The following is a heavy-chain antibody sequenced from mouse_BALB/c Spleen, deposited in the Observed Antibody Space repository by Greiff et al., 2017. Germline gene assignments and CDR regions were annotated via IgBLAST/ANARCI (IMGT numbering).Heavy chain of an antibody. CDR3: VREDGNYVWFAY. V-gene: IGHV2-9-2*01. CDR2: IWTGGGT. J-gene: IGHJ3*01. D-gene: IGHD2-1*01. Sequence: QVQLKESGPGLVAPSQSLSITCTVSGFSLTSYDISWIRQPPGKGLEWLGVIWTGGGTNYNSAFMSRLSISKDNSKSQVFLKMNSLQTDDTAIYYCVREDGNYVWFAYWGQGTLVTVSA. CDR1: GFSLTSYD.